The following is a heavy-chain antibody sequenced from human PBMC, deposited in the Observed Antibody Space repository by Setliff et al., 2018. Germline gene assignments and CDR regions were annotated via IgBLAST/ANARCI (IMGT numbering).Heavy chain of an antibody. D-gene: IGHD2-2*01. V-gene: IGHV5-51*04. CDR2: IFPADADT. J-gene: IGHJ5*02. CDR1: RDSFTNYW. CDR3: AQKHQRASWAFDP. Sequence: GESLKISCKESRDSFTNYWIIWVRQVPGKGLEWMGMIFPADADTRYNPSFKGQVTMSLDRPITTAYLQWGSLKASDTAIYYCAQKHQRASWAFDPWGRGTLVTVSS.